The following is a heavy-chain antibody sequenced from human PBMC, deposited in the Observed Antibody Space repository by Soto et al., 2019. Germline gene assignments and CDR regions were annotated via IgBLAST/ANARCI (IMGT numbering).Heavy chain of an antibody. CDR3: AGEIDGPSSSSGRDA. CDR2: IIPIFGTA. Sequence: SVKVSCKASGGTFSSYAISWVRQAPGQGLEWMGGIIPIFGTANYAQKFQGRVTITADESTSTAYMELSSLRSEDTAVYYCAGEIDGPSSSSGRDAGGKGPRVTFPS. CDR1: GGTFSSYA. J-gene: IGHJ6*04. V-gene: IGHV1-69*13.